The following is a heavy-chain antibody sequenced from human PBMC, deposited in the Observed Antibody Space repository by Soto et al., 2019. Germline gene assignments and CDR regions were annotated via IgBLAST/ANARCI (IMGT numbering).Heavy chain of an antibody. CDR2: IWYDGSKK. J-gene: IGHJ4*02. CDR1: GFTFSTYG. V-gene: IGHV3-33*06. Sequence: QVQLVESGGGVVQPGRSLRLSCAASGFTFSTYGIHWVRQAPGKGLEWLAVIWYDGSKKYYADSVQGRVTISRDNSKNTGYLKIEKLGAEETAVYYCVKARSGGAFSSAANFAWWAQAKLVNVPS. D-gene: IGHD2-15*01. CDR3: VKARSGGAFSSAANFAW.